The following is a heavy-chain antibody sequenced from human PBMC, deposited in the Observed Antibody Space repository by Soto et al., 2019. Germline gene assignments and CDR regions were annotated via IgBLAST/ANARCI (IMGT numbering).Heavy chain of an antibody. CDR3: ARDGGSGWYRDFDY. Sequence: TVSGGSISSYYWSWIRQPPGKGLEWIGYIYYSGSTNYNPSLKSRVTISVDTSKNQFSLKLSSVTAADTAVYYCARDGGSGWYRDFDYWGQGTLVTVSS. CDR1: GGSISSYY. D-gene: IGHD6-19*01. CDR2: IYYSGST. V-gene: IGHV4-59*01. J-gene: IGHJ4*02.